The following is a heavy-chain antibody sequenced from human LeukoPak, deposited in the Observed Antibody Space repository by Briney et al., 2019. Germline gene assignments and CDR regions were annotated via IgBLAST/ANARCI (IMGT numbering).Heavy chain of an antibody. J-gene: IGHJ6*02. CDR3: TTELRWYPYYYYGMDV. CDR1: GFTFSNAW. V-gene: IGHV3-15*01. Sequence: GGSLRLSCAASGFTFSNAWMSWVRQAPGKGLEWVGRIKSKTDGGTTDYAAPVEGRFTISRDDSKNTLYLQMNSLKTEDTAVYYCTTELRWYPYYYYGMDVWGQGTTVTVSS. CDR2: IKSKTDGGTT. D-gene: IGHD4-23*01.